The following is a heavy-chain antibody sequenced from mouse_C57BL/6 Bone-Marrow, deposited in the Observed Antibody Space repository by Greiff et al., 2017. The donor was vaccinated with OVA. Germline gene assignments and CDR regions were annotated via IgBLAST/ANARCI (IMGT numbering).Heavy chain of an antibody. J-gene: IGHJ3*01. D-gene: IGHD2-3*01. CDR1: GFNIKDDY. V-gene: IGHV14-4*01. CDR2: IDPENGDT. CDR3: TTGGLLQD. Sequence: EVQLQQSGAELVRPGASVKLSCTASGFNIKDDYMHWVKQRPEQGLEWIGWIDPENGDTEYDSKFPGKATITADTSSNTAYLQLSSLTSEDTAVYYCTTGGLLQDWGQGTLVTVSA.